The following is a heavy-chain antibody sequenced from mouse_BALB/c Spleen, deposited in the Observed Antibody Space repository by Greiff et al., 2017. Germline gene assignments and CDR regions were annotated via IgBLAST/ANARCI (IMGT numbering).Heavy chain of an antibody. CDR2: IWSGGST. Sequence: VHLVESGPGLVQPSQSLSITCTVSGFSLTSYGVHWVRQSPGKGLEWLGVIWSGGSTDYNAAFISRLSISKDNSKSQVFFKMNSLQADDTAIYYCARKGNLYAMDYWGQGTSVTVSS. D-gene: IGHD2-1*01. CDR3: ARKGNLYAMDY. CDR1: GFSLTSYG. J-gene: IGHJ4*01. V-gene: IGHV2-4-1*01.